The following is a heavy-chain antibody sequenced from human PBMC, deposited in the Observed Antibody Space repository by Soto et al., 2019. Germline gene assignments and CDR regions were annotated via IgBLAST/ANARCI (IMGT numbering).Heavy chain of an antibody. D-gene: IGHD3-16*02. V-gene: IGHV4-59*01. J-gene: IGHJ4*02. CDR3: ARTVIGGFDY. Sequence: SETLSLTCTVSGDSIRSYYWSWIRQPPGKGLEWIAYIYYSGSTNYNPSLKSRVAISGDTSKNQFSLKLSSVTAADTAVYYCARTVIGGFDYWGQGSLVTVSS. CDR2: IYYSGST. CDR1: GDSIRSYY.